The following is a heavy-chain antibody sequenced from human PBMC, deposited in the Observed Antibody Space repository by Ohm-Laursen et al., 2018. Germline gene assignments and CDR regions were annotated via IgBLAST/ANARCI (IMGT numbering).Heavy chain of an antibody. D-gene: IGHD3-10*01. CDR2: ITGSGRST. CDR1: GFTFSSYA. CDR3: GKGYSGGPGHGSYFDP. Sequence: SLRLSCSASGFTFSSYAMSWVRQTPKKGLEWVSTITGSGRSTYYANSVKGRFTVSRDNSKNTLFVQMNSLRVEDTAMYFCGKGYSGGPGHGSYFDPWGQGTLVTVSS. J-gene: IGHJ5*02. V-gene: IGHV3-23*01.